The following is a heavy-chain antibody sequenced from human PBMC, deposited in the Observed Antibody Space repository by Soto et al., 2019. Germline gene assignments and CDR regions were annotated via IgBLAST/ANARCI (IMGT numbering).Heavy chain of an antibody. CDR1: EFSFRRYA. Sequence: GGSLRLSCVASEFSFRRYAITWVRQAAGKGLQWVAGLGPDGRNTFYGESVRGRFTISRDNSRNTLYLQMSSLRAEDTAVYFCVKQMTTWTDSFFDFWGQGIQVTVSS. V-gene: IGHV3-23*01. CDR2: LGPDGRNT. J-gene: IGHJ4*02. CDR3: VKQMTTWTDSFFDF. D-gene: IGHD4-17*01.